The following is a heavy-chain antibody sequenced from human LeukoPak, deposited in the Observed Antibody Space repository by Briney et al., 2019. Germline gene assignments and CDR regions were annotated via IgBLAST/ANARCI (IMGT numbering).Heavy chain of an antibody. CDR2: IYSGGST. CDR1: GFTVSSNY. CDR3: ARVAAAGLYYFDY. V-gene: IGHV3-53*04. J-gene: IGHJ4*02. Sequence: GGSLRLSCAASGFTVSSNYMSWVRQAPGKGLEWVSVIYSGGSTYYADSVKGRFTISRHNSKNTLYLQMNSLRAEDTAVYYCARVAAAGLYYFDYWGQGTLVTVSS. D-gene: IGHD6-13*01.